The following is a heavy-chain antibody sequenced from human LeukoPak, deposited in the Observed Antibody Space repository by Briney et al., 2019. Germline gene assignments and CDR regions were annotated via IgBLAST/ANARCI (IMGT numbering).Heavy chain of an antibody. CDR2: IIPILGIA. CDR3: ARDRDSGYDLVSLDAFDI. V-gene: IGHV1-69*04. D-gene: IGHD5-12*01. CDR1: GGTFSSYA. Sequence: SVKVSCKASGGTFSSYAISWVRQAPGQGLEWMGRIIPILGIANYAQKFQGRVTITADKSTSTAYMELSSLRSEDTAVYYCARDRDSGYDLVSLDAFDIWGQGTMVTVSS. J-gene: IGHJ3*02.